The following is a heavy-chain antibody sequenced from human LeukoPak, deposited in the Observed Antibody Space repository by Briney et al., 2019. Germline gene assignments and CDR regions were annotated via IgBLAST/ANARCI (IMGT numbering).Heavy chain of an antibody. CDR3: AGDRNSDWYSPLDY. Sequence: GGSLRLSCVASGFTFTKCAMSWIRQTPGKGLEWVAIITATGDTAYYADSVKGRFTISRDNSRNTVYMQMDSLRAEDTAIYYCAGDRNSDWYSPLDYWGQGSQVTVSP. V-gene: IGHV3-23*01. J-gene: IGHJ4*02. CDR1: GFTFTKCA. D-gene: IGHD6-19*01. CDR2: ITATGDTA.